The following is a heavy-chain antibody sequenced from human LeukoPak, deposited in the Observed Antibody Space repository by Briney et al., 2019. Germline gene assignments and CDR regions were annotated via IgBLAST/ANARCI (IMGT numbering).Heavy chain of an antibody. Sequence: GGSLRLSCAASGFTFSIALMSWVRQAPGKGLEWVGRIKSKADGGTTDYAAVVKGRFTISRDDSKSMVYLQMNSLKTEDSAVYYCTMDYGDYPGDCYFDLWGRGTLVTVSS. CDR2: IKSKADGGTT. J-gene: IGHJ2*01. CDR1: GFTFSIAL. D-gene: IGHD4-17*01. V-gene: IGHV3-15*01. CDR3: TMDYGDYPGDCYFDL.